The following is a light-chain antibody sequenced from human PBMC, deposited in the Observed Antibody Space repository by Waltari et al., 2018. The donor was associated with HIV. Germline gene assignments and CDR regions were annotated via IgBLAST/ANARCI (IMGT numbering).Light chain of an antibody. CDR3: QAWDSNTGV. CDR1: KLGDKY. V-gene: IGLV3-1*01. CDR2: EDI. J-gene: IGLJ2*01. Sequence: SYELTQSPSVSVSPGQTASITCSGDKLGDKYVCWYQQKQGQSPVVVIYEDIKRPSGIPERFAGSNSGNTATLTISGTQAMEEADYYCQAWDSNTGVFGGGTKLTVL.